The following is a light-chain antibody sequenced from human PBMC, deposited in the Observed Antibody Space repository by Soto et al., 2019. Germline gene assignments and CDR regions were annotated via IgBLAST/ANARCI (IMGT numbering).Light chain of an antibody. J-gene: IGKJ1*01. Sequence: IVMTQSPATLSVSPGERVTLSCRASQSVTSDVAWYQQNPGQTPRLLIYGASTMVTGIPARFSGSGSETDFTLSISSLESEDFAIYYCQHYNNGWTFGQGTKVEIK. V-gene: IGKV3-15*01. CDR1: QSVTSD. CDR2: GAS. CDR3: QHYNNGWT.